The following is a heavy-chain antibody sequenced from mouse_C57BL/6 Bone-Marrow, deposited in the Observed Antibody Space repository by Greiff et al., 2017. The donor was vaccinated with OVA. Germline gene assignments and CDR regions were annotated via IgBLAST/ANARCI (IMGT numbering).Heavy chain of an antibody. V-gene: IGHV5-6*01. CDR1: GFTFSSYG. CDR3: ARGPYYSNYGVSMDY. Sequence: EVKLMESGGDLVKPGGSLKLSCAASGFTFSSYGMSWVRQTPDKRLEWVATISSGGSYTYYPDSVKGRFTISRDNAKNTLYLQMSSLKSEDTAMYYCARGPYYSNYGVSMDYWGQGTSVTVSS. J-gene: IGHJ4*01. CDR2: ISSGGSYT. D-gene: IGHD2-5*01.